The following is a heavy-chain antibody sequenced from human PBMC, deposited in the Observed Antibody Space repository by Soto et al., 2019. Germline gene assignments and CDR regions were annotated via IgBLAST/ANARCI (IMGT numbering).Heavy chain of an antibody. CDR2: IIPIFGTA. CDR3: ARGYCISTSCYWNYYYGMDV. J-gene: IGHJ6*02. Sequence: QVQLVQSGAEVKKPGSSVKVSCKASGGTFSSYAISWVRQAPGQGLEWMGGIIPIFGTANYAQKFQGRVTITADESTSTAYMELSSLRSEDTAVYYSARGYCISTSCYWNYYYGMDVWGQGTTVTVSS. CDR1: GGTFSSYA. V-gene: IGHV1-69*12. D-gene: IGHD2-2*01.